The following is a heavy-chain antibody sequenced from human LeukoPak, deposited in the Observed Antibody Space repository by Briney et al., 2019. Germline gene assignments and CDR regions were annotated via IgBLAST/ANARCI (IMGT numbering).Heavy chain of an antibody. V-gene: IGHV1-69*05. CDR2: IIPIFGTA. Sequence: SVKVSCKASGYTFTSYDINWVRQAPGQGLEWMGGIIPIFGTANYAQKFQGRVTITTDESMSTAYMELSSLRSEDTAVYYCARGGGYGDYGFHWFDPWGQGTLVTVSS. J-gene: IGHJ5*02. D-gene: IGHD4-17*01. CDR1: GYTFTSYD. CDR3: ARGGGYGDYGFHWFDP.